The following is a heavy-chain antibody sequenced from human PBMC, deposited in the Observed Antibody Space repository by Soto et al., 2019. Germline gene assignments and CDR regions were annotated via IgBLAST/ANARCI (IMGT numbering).Heavy chain of an antibody. CDR1: GFSFSNAW. D-gene: IGHD2-15*01. CDR2: IKRKIDGEAT. V-gene: IGHV3-15*07. Sequence: EVKLVESGGGLVKPGGSLRLSCAASGFSFSNAWMNWVRQAPGKGLEWVGRIKRKIDGEATDYAGPVKGRFTVFRDDSKSALYLQMNTLKGDDTAVYYCTTGSVEGVWGQGTTVTVS. CDR3: TTGSVEGV. J-gene: IGHJ6*02.